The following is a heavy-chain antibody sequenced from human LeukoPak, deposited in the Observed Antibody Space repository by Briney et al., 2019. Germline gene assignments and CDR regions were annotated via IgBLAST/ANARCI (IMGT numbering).Heavy chain of an antibody. CDR2: INPNSGGT. V-gene: IGHV1/OR15-1*04. Sequence: ASVKVSCKASGYIFTDYYMHWVRQAPGQELGWMGRINPNSGGTNYAQKFQGRDTMTRDTSISTAYMELSSLRSEDTAVYYCARAGLLWFGELSAWGQGTLVTVSS. D-gene: IGHD3-10*01. CDR3: ARAGLLWFGELSA. J-gene: IGHJ4*02. CDR1: GYIFTDYY.